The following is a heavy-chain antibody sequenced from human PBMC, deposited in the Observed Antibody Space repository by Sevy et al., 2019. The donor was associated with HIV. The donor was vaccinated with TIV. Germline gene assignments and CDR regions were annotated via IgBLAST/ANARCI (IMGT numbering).Heavy chain of an antibody. J-gene: IGHJ1*01. CDR2: ISYDAKVK. CDR3: LNSIESGWTSYFQD. D-gene: IGHD6-19*01. Sequence: GGSLRLSCAASGFTFSSFGMHWVRQAPGKGLEWVAVISYDAKVKYYADSVKGRLTISRDNSRNTLYLQIKSLRAEDTAIYHCLNSIESGWTSYFQDWGQGTLVTVSS. CDR1: GFTFSSFG. V-gene: IGHV3-30*18.